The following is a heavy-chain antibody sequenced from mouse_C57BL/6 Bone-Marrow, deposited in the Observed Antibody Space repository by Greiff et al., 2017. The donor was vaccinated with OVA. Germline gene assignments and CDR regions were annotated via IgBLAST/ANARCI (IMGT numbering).Heavy chain of an antibody. Sequence: EVMLVESGGGLVQPGGSLKLSCAASGFTFSDYGMAWVRQAPRKGPEWVAFISNLAYSIYYADTATGRFTISRENAKNTLYLEMSSLRSEDTAMYYCATYYRTLYAMDYWGQGTSVTVSS. J-gene: IGHJ4*01. CDR2: ISNLAYSI. CDR3: ATYYRTLYAMDY. CDR1: GFTFSDYG. V-gene: IGHV5-15*01. D-gene: IGHD2-14*01.